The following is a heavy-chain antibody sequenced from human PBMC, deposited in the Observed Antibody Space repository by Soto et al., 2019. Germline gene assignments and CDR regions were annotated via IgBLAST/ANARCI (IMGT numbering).Heavy chain of an antibody. J-gene: IGHJ5*02. D-gene: IGHD2-2*02. CDR2: INAGNGNT. V-gene: IGHV1-3*01. CDR3: ERDVYRNWFDP. CDR1: GYTFISYA. Sequence: GASVKVSCKASGYTFISYAMHWVRQAPGQRLERMGWINAGNGNTKYSQKFQGRVTITRDTSASTAYMELSSLRSEDTAVYYCERDVYRNWFDPWGQGTLVTVSS.